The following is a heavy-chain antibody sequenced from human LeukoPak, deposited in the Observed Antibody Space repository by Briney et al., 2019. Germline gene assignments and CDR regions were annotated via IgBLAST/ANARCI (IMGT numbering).Heavy chain of an antibody. J-gene: IGHJ5*02. CDR1: GYTFTSYY. V-gene: IGHV1-69*13. Sequence: ASVKVSCKASGYTFTSYYMHWVRQAPGQGLEWMGGIIPIFGTANYAQKFQGRVTITADESTSTAYMELSSLRSEDTAVYYCARDSSIVVVPAASHGGNWFDPWGQGTLVTVSS. CDR2: IIPIFGTA. D-gene: IGHD2-2*01. CDR3: ARDSSIVVVPAASHGGNWFDP.